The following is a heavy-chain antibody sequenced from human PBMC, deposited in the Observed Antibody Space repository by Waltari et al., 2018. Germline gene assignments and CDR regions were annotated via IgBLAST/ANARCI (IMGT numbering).Heavy chain of an antibody. CDR2: IWYDGSNK. Sequence: QVQLVESGGGVVQPGRSLRLSCAASGFTFSSYGMHWVRQAPGKGLEWVAVIWYDGSNKYYADSVKGRFTISRDNSKNTLYLQMNSLRAEDTAMYYCAKDRSYYYYMDVWGKGTTVTVSS. J-gene: IGHJ6*03. V-gene: IGHV3-30*18. CDR1: GFTFSSYG. CDR3: AKDRSYYYYMDV.